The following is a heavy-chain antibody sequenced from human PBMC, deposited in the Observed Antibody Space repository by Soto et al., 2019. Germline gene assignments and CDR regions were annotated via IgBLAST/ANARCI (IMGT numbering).Heavy chain of an antibody. CDR2: IKQDGSET. CDR1: GFTFSNYW. CDR3: VRAKEVLDLGQVTGTILAS. V-gene: IGHV3-7*04. D-gene: IGHD1-20*01. J-gene: IGHJ5*01. Sequence: GGSLRLSCAASGFTFSNYWMSWVRQAPGKGLEWVANIKQDGSETYYVDSVKGRFTISRDNAKNSLYLQMNSLRAEDTAVFYCVRAKEVLDLGQVTGTILASWGQGTLVTVSS.